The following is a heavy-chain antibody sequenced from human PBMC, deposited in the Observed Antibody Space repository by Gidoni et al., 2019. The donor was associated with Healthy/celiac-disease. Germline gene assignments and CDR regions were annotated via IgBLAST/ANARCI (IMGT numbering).Heavy chain of an antibody. J-gene: IGHJ3*02. V-gene: IGHV3-53*01. CDR2: IYSGGST. CDR3: AGRKSVIFPRGAFDI. Sequence: EVQLVESGGGLIQPGGSLRLSCAASGFTVSSNYMSWVRQAPGKGLEWVSVIYSGGSTYYADSVKGRFTISRDNSKNTLYLQMNSLRAEDTAVYYCAGRKSVIFPRGAFDIWGQGTMVTVSS. D-gene: IGHD3-16*02. CDR1: GFTVSSNY.